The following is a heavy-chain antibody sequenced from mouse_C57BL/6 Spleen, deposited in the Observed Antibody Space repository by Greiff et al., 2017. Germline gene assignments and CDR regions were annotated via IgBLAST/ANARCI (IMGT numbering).Heavy chain of an antibody. V-gene: IGHV5-17*01. Sequence: EVQRVESGGGLVKPGGSLKLSCAASGFTFSDYGMHWVRQAPEKGLEWVAYISSGSSTIYYADTVKGRFTISRDNAKNTLFLQMTSLRSEDTAMYYCARTITDPFYYAMDYWGQGTSVTVSS. CDR3: ARTITDPFYYAMDY. D-gene: IGHD1-3*01. CDR2: ISSGSSTI. CDR1: GFTFSDYG. J-gene: IGHJ4*01.